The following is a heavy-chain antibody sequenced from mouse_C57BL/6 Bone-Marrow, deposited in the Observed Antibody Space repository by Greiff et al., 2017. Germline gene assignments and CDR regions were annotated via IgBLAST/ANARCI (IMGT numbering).Heavy chain of an antibody. V-gene: IGHV5-6*01. CDR2: ISSGGSYT. Sequence: EVQLVESGGDLVKPGGSLKLSCAASGFTFSSYGMSWVRQTPDKRLEWVATISSGGSYTYYPDSVKGRFTISRDNAKNTLYLQMSSLTSEDTAMYYCARQLRLRKAMDYWGQGTSVTVSS. CDR1: GFTFSSYG. J-gene: IGHJ4*01. CDR3: ARQLRLRKAMDY. D-gene: IGHD3-2*02.